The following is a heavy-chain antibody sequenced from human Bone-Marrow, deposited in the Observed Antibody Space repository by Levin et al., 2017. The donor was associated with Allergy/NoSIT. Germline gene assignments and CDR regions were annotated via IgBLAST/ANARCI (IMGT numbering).Heavy chain of an antibody. V-gene: IGHV4-59*01. CDR2: IYYSGST. CDR1: GGSISSYY. Sequence: SQTLSLTCTVSGGSISSYYWNWIRQPPGKGLEWIGYIYYSGSTNYNPSLKSRVTISVDTSKNQFSLKVSSVTAADTAVYYCARGAHHDFWRVDYWGQGTLVTVSS. CDR3: ARGAHHDFWRVDY. J-gene: IGHJ4*02. D-gene: IGHD3-3*01.